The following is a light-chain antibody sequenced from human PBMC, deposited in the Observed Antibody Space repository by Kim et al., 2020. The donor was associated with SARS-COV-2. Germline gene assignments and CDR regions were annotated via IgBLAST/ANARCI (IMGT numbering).Light chain of an antibody. J-gene: IGLJ3*02. V-gene: IGLV3-1*01. CDR1: KLGDKY. Sequence: SYELTQPPSVSVSPGQTASITCSGDKLGDKYACWYQQKPGQSPVLVIYQDSKRPSGIPERFSGSNSGNTAPLTISGPQAIDEAAYYCQAWDTLTHWVFRG. CDR2: QDS. CDR3: QAWDTLTHWV.